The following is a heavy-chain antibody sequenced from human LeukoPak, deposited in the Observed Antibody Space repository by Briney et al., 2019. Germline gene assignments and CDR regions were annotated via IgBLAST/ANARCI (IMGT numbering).Heavy chain of an antibody. D-gene: IGHD3-10*01. CDR1: GYTFSDYY. CDR2: INPNSGGT. J-gene: IGHJ4*02. CDR3: AREEGEWFGELFLPFKY. V-gene: IGHV1-2*02. Sequence: ASVKVSCKASGYTFSDYYMHWVRQAPGQGLEWMGWINPNSGGTKYAQKFQGRVTMTRATSSNTAYMELSRLRSDDTAVYYCAREEGEWFGELFLPFKYWGQGTLVTVSS.